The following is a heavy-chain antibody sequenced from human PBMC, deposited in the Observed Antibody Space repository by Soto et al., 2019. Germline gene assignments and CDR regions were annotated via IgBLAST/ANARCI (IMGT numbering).Heavy chain of an antibody. CDR3: TRERLDNY. D-gene: IGHD4-17*01. Sequence: EVQVVESGGGLVQPGGSLRLSCAASGFTFSNFWMSWVRQAPGKGLEWVANIKPDGSAQYYVDSVKGRFTNSRDNAKNSLYLQMNSLRVEDTAVYYCTRERLDNYWGQGTLVSVSS. CDR2: IKPDGSAQ. CDR1: GFTFSNFW. V-gene: IGHV3-7*01. J-gene: IGHJ4*02.